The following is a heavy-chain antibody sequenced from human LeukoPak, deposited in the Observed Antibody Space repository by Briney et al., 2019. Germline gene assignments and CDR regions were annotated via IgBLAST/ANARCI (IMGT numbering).Heavy chain of an antibody. CDR1: GFTFSTYS. CDR3: ARDLWGYSY. Sequence: GGSLRLSCTASGFTFSTYSMNWVRQAPGKGLEWVSYISIGSTYVYYADSVKDRFTISRDNSDNTLYLQMNSLRAEDTAVYYCARDLWGYSYWGQGTLVTVSA. CDR2: ISIGSTYV. V-gene: IGHV3-21*01. D-gene: IGHD3-16*01. J-gene: IGHJ4*02.